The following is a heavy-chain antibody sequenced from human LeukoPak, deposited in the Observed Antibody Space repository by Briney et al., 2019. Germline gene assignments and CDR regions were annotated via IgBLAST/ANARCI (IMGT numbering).Heavy chain of an antibody. J-gene: IGHJ4*02. Sequence: SGPTLVNPTQTLTLTCTFSGFSLSTSGMGVGWIRQPPGKGLEWIGTIYHGGSTYYNPSLKSRFTISIDTSKNQFSLKLSSVTAADTAVYYCARVSFNGRNDYWGQGTLVTVSS. CDR2: IYHGGST. CDR1: GFSLSTSGM. V-gene: IGHV4-38-2*02. CDR3: ARVSFNGRNDY.